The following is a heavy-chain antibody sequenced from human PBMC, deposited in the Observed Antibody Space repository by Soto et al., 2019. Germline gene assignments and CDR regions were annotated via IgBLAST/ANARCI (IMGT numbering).Heavy chain of an antibody. CDR2: ISYDGRNK. CDR1: GFTFSSYG. CDR3: ANGDGYNWHAFDI. Sequence: QVQLVESGGGVVQPGRSLRLSCAASGFTFSSYGMHWVRQAPGKGLEWVAVISYDGRNKYYADSVKGRFTISRDNSKNTLYLQMNSLRAEDTAVYYCANGDGYNWHAFDIWGQGTMVTVSS. D-gene: IGHD5-12*01. J-gene: IGHJ3*02. V-gene: IGHV3-30*18.